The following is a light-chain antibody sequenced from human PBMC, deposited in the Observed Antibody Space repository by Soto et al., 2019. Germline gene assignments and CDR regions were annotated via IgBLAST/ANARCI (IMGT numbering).Light chain of an antibody. CDR1: GSNIKSNY. V-gene: IGLV1-47*01. CDR3: ATWDDSLSGYV. Sequence: SVLTQPASASGTPGQMVTISCSGRGSNIKSNYVYWYQQLPGTAPKLLIYRNDQRPSGVPDRFSSSKSGTSASLAISGLRSEDEADYYCATWDDSLSGYVFGTGTKVTVL. CDR2: RND. J-gene: IGLJ1*01.